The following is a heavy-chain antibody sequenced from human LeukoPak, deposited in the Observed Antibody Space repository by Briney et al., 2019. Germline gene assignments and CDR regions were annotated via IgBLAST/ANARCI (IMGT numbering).Heavy chain of an antibody. CDR1: VYMFTTYG. V-gene: IGHV1-18*01. D-gene: IGHD2-21*01. Sequence: ASVKVSCKASVYMFTTYGISWVRQAPGQGLEWMGWINTYNGNTNYPQRFQGRVTVTSDTSTTTAYLELTSLTSDDTAMYYCAREVVLNAAYCVDDCSSARFFDHWGQGTLVTVSS. CDR2: INTYNGNT. CDR3: AREVVLNAAYCVDDCSSARFFDH. J-gene: IGHJ4*02.